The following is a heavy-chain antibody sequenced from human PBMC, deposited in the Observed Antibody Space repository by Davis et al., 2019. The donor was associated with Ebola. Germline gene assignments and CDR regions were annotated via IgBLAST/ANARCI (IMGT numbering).Heavy chain of an antibody. J-gene: IGHJ6*02. D-gene: IGHD1-26*01. CDR1: GVSFSGYY. CDR2: INHSGST. Sequence: SETLSLTCAVYGVSFSGYYWSWIRQPPGKGLEWIGEINHSGSTNYNPSLKSRVTISVDTSKNQFSLKLSSVTAADTAVYYCAKAYSGSHPLGTRSYYYGMDVWGQGTTVTVSS. CDR3: AKAYSGSHPLGTRSYYYGMDV. V-gene: IGHV4-34*01.